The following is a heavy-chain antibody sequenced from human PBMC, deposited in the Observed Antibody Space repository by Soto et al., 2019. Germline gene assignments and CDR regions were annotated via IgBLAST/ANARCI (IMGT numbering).Heavy chain of an antibody. CDR2: ISGSGGST. V-gene: IGHV3-23*01. J-gene: IGHJ4*02. CDR3: AKDYYDSSGYSYFDY. CDR1: GFTFSNYA. Sequence: GGSLRLSCAASGFTFSNYAMSWVRQPPGKGLEWVSAISGSGGSTYYADSVKGRFTISRDNSKNMLYLQMNSVRAEDTAVYYCAKDYYDSSGYSYFDYWGQGTQVTVSS. D-gene: IGHD3-22*01.